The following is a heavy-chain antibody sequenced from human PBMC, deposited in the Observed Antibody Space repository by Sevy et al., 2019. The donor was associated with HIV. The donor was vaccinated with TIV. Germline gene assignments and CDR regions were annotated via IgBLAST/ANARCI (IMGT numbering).Heavy chain of an antibody. Sequence: GGSLRLSCSASGFRLNTYAMHWVRQAPGKGLEWVSVISSTGNFESYAASVKGRFTISKDNPKNPVSLQMNSLRPEDTAMYYCARDAGYTTKFHPLHWGQGTLVTVSS. J-gene: IGHJ4*02. D-gene: IGHD5-12*01. CDR2: ISSTGNFE. CDR3: ARDAGYTTKFHPLH. CDR1: GFRLNTYA. V-gene: IGHV3-30*04.